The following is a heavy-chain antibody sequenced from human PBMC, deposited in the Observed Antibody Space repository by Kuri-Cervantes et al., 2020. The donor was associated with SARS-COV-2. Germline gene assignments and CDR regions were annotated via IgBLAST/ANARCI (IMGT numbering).Heavy chain of an antibody. CDR3: ARDGRTYYDILTGYSISYYFDH. CDR1: GYTFTGYY. V-gene: IGHV1-2*04. CDR2: INPNSGGT. Sequence: ASVKVSCKASGYTFTGYYMHRVRQAPGQGLEWMGWINPNSGGTNYAQKFLGWVTMTRDTSISTVYMELSRLRSDDTAVYYCARDGRTYYDILTGYSISYYFDHWGQGALVTVSS. J-gene: IGHJ4*02. D-gene: IGHD3-9*01.